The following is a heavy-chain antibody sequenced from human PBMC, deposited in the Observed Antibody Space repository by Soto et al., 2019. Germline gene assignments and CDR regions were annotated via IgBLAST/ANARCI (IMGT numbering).Heavy chain of an antibody. D-gene: IGHD5-18*01. J-gene: IGHJ4*02. V-gene: IGHV3-30*18. Sequence: QVQLVESGGGVVQPGRSLRLSCAASGFTFSSYGMHWVRQAPGKGLEWVAVISYDGSNKYYADSVKGRFTISRDNSKNTLYLQMNSVRAEDTAVYYCAKVGGSRGYSYGVDYWGQGTLVTVSS. CDR2: ISYDGSNK. CDR3: AKVGGSRGYSYGVDY. CDR1: GFTFSSYG.